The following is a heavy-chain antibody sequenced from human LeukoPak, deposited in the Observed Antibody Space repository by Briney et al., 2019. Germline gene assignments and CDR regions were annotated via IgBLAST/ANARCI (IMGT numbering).Heavy chain of an antibody. J-gene: IGHJ3*02. CDR3: ARRTLTIRTFDI. V-gene: IGHV1-8*01. CDR2: MNPTNGNT. Sequence: ASVKVSCKASGYTFTSYDINWVRQATGQGPEWMGWMNPTNGNTGYAQKSQGRVTITRNTSISPAYMELSSLRSEDTAVYYCARRTLTIRTFDIWGQGTMVTVSS. D-gene: IGHD3-3*01. CDR1: GYTFTSYD.